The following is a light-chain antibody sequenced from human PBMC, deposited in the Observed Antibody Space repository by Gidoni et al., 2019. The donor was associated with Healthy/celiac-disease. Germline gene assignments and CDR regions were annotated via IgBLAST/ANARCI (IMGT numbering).Light chain of an antibody. CDR2: DAS. Sequence: IQFTQSPSSLSASVGDRVTITCRASQGISSALAWYQQKPGKAPNLLIYDASSLESGVPSRFSGSGSGTDFTLTISSLQPEDFATYYCQQFNSYPLITFGQGTRLEIK. V-gene: IGKV1-13*02. CDR1: QGISSA. J-gene: IGKJ5*01. CDR3: QQFNSYPLIT.